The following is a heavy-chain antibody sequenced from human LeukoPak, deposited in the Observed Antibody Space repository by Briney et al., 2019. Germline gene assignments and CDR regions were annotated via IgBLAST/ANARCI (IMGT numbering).Heavy chain of an antibody. Sequence: SETLSLTCNVSGYSISSGYYWGWIRQPPGKRLEWIGSVYHSGSTNYNPSLKSRVTISVDTSKNQFSLKLSSVTAADTAVYYCASKRWLQLFDYWGQGTLVTVSS. CDR2: VYHSGST. CDR3: ASKRWLQLFDY. D-gene: IGHD5-24*01. CDR1: GYSISSGYY. V-gene: IGHV4-38-2*02. J-gene: IGHJ4*02.